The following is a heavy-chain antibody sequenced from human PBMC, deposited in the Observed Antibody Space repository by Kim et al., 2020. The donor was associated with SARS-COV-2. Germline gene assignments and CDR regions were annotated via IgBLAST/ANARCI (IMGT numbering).Heavy chain of an antibody. CDR1: GFTFSNYN. Sequence: GGSLRLSCAASGFTFSNYNMNWVRQAPGKGLEWVSSISSSSSYIYYADSVKGRFTISRDNAKNSLYLQMNSLRVEDTAVYYCARSRVEYDSSGFYYVVDYWGQGTLVTVSS. CDR2: ISSSSSYI. CDR3: ARSRVEYDSSGFYYVVDY. V-gene: IGHV3-21*01. J-gene: IGHJ4*02. D-gene: IGHD3-22*01.